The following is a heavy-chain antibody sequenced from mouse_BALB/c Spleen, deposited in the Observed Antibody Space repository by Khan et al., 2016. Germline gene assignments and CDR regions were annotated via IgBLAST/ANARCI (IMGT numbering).Heavy chain of an antibody. D-gene: IGHD2-1*01. Sequence: EVELVESGGGLVKPGGSLKLSCAASGFTFSSYAMSWVRQTPEKRLEWVASISSGGSTYYPDRVKGRFPISRGNARDILNLQMSSLETEDTAMYCCAREDYGNYGDYFDYWGQGTTLTVSS. V-gene: IGHV5-6-5*01. CDR3: AREDYGNYGDYFDY. J-gene: IGHJ2*01. CDR2: ISSGGST. CDR1: GFTFSSYA.